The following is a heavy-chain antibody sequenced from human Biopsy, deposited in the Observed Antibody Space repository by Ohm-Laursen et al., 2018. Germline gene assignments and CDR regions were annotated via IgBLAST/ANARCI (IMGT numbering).Heavy chain of an antibody. V-gene: IGHV4-39*01. CDR1: GGSISSNYYY. Sequence: SETLSLTCTFSGGSISSNYYYWGWIRQPPGKGLEWIGSIYYRGNANYNPSLKSRVTISVDTSKNQFSLKLSSATAADTAVFYCARHGSQGYCTGGSCVDYWGQGALVTVSS. CDR3: ARHGSQGYCTGGSCVDY. J-gene: IGHJ4*02. CDR2: IYYRGNA. D-gene: IGHD2-15*01.